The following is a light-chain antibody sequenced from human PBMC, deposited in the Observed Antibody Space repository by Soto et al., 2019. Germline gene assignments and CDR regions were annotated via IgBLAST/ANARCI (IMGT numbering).Light chain of an antibody. V-gene: IGKV1-5*01. CDR3: QQYNNYWT. Sequence: DIQMTQSPSTLSASVGDRVTITCRASQRISSWLAWYQQKPGKAPKLLIYDAYSLESGVPSRFSDSGSATEFTLTISRLQTDDLATYYCQQYNNYWTFGQLTRVEIK. J-gene: IGKJ1*01. CDR2: DAY. CDR1: QRISSW.